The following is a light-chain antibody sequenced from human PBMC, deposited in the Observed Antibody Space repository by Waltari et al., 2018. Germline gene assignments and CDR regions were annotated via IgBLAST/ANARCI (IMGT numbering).Light chain of an antibody. CDR1: STDVGGYDS. J-gene: IGLJ2*01. CDR2: EVS. CDR3: HSHTSSITTVI. V-gene: IGLV2-23*02. Sequence: QSALTQPASVSGSPGQSITIPCPGTSTDVGGYDSVPCYHHPPGKAPQPIIYEVSNRPSGVSYRFSGSKSGNTASLTISGLQAEDEADYYCHSHTSSITTVIFGGGTKLTV.